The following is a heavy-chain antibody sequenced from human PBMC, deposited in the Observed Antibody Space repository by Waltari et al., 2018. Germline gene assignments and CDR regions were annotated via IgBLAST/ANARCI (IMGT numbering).Heavy chain of an antibody. V-gene: IGHV4-38-2*01. CDR2: IHHSGIT. CDR1: GYSISSGFY. J-gene: IGHJ4*02. CDR3: GRLEGQLVEY. D-gene: IGHD6-6*01. Sequence: QVQLQESGPGLVKPSETLSLTCVVSGYSISSGFYWCWIRQPPGKGLEWISSIHHSGITHYNPSLQSRVIISVDTSKNQFSLKLNSVTATDTAVYYCGRLEGQLVEYWGQGTLVTVSS.